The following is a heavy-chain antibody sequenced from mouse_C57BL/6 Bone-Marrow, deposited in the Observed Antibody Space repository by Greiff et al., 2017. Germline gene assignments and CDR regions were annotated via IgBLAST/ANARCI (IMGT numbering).Heavy chain of an antibody. V-gene: IGHV1-4*01. CDR1: GYTFTSYT. D-gene: IGHD2-2*01. Sequence: VKLMESGAELARPGASVKMSCKASGYTFTSYTMHWVKQRPGQGLEWIGYINPSSGYTKYNQKFKDKATLTADKSTSTAYMQLSSLTSEDSAVYYCARRGGYDDAAWFAYWGQGTLVTVSA. CDR3: ARRGGYDDAAWFAY. CDR2: INPSSGYT. J-gene: IGHJ3*01.